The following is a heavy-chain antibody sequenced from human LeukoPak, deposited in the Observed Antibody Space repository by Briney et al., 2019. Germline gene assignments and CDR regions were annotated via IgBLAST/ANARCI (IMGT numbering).Heavy chain of an antibody. CDR2: ISAYNGNT. CDR1: GYTFTSYG. V-gene: IGHV1-18*01. D-gene: IGHD2-2*01. Sequence: ASVKVSCKASGYTFTSYGISWVRQAPGQGLEWMGCISAYNGNTNYAQKLQGRVTMTTDTSTSTAYMELRSLRSDDTAVYYCARAESLGYCSSTSCPYYFDYWGRGTLVTVSS. J-gene: IGHJ4*02. CDR3: ARAESLGYCSSTSCPYYFDY.